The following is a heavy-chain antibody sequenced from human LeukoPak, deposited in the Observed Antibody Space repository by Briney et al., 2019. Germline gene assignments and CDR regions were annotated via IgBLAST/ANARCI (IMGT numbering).Heavy chain of an antibody. Sequence: SQTLSLTCAVSGGSISSGGYSWSWIRQPPGKGLEWIGYIHHSGSTYYNPSLKSRVTISVDRSKNQFSLKLSSVTAADTAVYFCARDSSGHYYGSFDYWGQGILVTVSS. J-gene: IGHJ4*02. D-gene: IGHD3-22*01. V-gene: IGHV4-30-2*01. CDR2: IHHSGST. CDR3: ARDSSGHYYGSFDY. CDR1: GGSISSGGYS.